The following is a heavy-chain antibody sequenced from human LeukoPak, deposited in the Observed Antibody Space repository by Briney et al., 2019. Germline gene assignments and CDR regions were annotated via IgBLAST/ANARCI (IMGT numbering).Heavy chain of an antibody. CDR3: ARDDLRLGELSFPSY. Sequence: PGGSLRLSCAASGFTFRTYSMNWVRQAPGKGLEWVSSISSSSSYIYYADSVKGRFTISRDNAKNSLYLQMNSLRAEDTAVYYCARDDLRLGELSFPSYWGQGTLVTVSS. D-gene: IGHD3-16*02. J-gene: IGHJ4*02. V-gene: IGHV3-21*01. CDR2: ISSSSSYI. CDR1: GFTFRTYS.